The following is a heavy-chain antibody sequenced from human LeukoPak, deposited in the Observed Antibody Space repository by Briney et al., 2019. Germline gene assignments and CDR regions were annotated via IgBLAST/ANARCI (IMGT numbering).Heavy chain of an antibody. J-gene: IGHJ4*02. CDR3: ARAEWGWSSRPYFDY. D-gene: IGHD6-19*01. CDR2: IYYSGST. CDR1: GGSISSSSYY. V-gene: IGHV4-39*07. Sequence: PSETLSLTCTVSGGSISSSSYYWGWIRQPPGKGLEWIGNIYYSGSTYYNPSLKSRVTISVDTSKNQFSLKLSSVTAADTAVYYCARAEWGWSSRPYFDYWGQGTLVTVSS.